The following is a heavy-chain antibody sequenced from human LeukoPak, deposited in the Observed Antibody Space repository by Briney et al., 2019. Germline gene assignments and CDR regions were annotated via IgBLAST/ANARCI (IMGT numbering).Heavy chain of an antibody. CDR1: GFTFNIYT. J-gene: IGHJ3*02. Sequence: AGGSLRLSCAASGFTFNIYTMHWVRQAPGKGLEWVSYISSSGSTISYADSVKGRFTISRDNAKNSLYLQMNSLRAEDTAAYYCARDVMVRGRVDAFDIWGQGTMVTVSS. CDR2: ISSSGSTI. CDR3: ARDVMVRGRVDAFDI. V-gene: IGHV3-48*04. D-gene: IGHD3-10*01.